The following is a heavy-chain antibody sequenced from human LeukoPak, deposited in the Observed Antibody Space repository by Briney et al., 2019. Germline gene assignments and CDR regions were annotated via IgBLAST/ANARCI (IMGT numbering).Heavy chain of an antibody. Sequence: GASVKVSCKASGYTFPSYAISWVRQAPGQGVEWMGGIIPIFGTANYAQKFQGRVTITTDESTGTAYVELSSLRSEDTAVYYCATGSMVRGVITPRIDYWGQGTLVTVSS. CDR2: IIPIFGTA. CDR1: GYTFPSYA. D-gene: IGHD3-10*01. CDR3: ATGSMVRGVITPRIDY. J-gene: IGHJ4*02. V-gene: IGHV1-69*05.